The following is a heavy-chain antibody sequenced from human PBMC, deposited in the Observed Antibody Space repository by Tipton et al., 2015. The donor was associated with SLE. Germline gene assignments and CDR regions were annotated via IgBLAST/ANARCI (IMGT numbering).Heavy chain of an antibody. CDR1: GFTFSSYW. V-gene: IGHV3-7*01. J-gene: IGHJ2*01. D-gene: IGHD6-19*01. Sequence: SLRLSCAASGFTFSSYWMSWVRQVPGKGPGWVANVNQDENEKYYVDSVKGRFTISRDNAKKSLHLQMNGLRAEDMAVYYCARDGGGSAWYDYCYFDLWGRGTLVSVSS. CDR3: ARDGGGSAWYDYCYFDL. CDR2: VNQDENEK.